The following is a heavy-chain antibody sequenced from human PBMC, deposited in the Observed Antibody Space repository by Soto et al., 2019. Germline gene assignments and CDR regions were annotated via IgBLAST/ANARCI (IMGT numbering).Heavy chain of an antibody. CDR2: IYHSGST. Sequence: PSETLSLTCAVSGGSISSGGYSWSWMRHPPGKGLEWIGYIYHSGSTYYNPSLKSRVTISVDRSKNQFSLKLSSVTAADTAVYYCARVPDVWGQGTTVTVSS. CDR1: GGSISSGGYS. CDR3: ARVPDV. J-gene: IGHJ6*02. V-gene: IGHV4-30-2*01.